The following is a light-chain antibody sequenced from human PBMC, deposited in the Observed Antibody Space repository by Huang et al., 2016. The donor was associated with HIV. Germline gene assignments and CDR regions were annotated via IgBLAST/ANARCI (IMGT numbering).Light chain of an antibody. CDR3: QQRRDWPPWT. CDR2: DAS. J-gene: IGKJ1*01. V-gene: IGKV3-11*01. CDR1: QSVRTY. Sequence: EIVLTQSPATLSLSPGERATLSCRASQSVRTYLAWYQQTPGQAPRLLIYDASNRATGNPARFSGSGSGTDFTPTISSLEPEEFAVYYCQQRRDWPPWTFGQGTKVEIK.